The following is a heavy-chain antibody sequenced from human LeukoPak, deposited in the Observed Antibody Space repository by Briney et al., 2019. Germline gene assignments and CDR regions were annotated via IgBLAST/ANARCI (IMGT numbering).Heavy chain of an antibody. CDR3: ARDGGSTGWVDY. CDR1: GFTFSSYG. V-gene: IGHV3-33*01. CDR2: IWYDGSNR. J-gene: IGHJ4*02. D-gene: IGHD6-19*01. Sequence: AGGSLRLSCAASGFTFSSYGMHWVRQAPGKGLEWVAVIWYDGSNRYYADSVKDRFTISRDNSKNMLYLQMNSLRAEDTAVYYCARDGGSTGWVDYWGQGTLVTVSS.